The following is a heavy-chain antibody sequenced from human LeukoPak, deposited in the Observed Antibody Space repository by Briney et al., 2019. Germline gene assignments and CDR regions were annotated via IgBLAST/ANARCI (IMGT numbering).Heavy chain of an antibody. V-gene: IGHV3-23*01. CDR1: GFTFSSYA. CDR2: ISGSGGST. Sequence: PGGSLRLSCAASGFTFSSYAMSRVRQAPGKGLELVSAISGSGGSTYYADSVKGRFTISRDNSKNTLYLQMNSLRAEDTAVYYCAKDPRIAAAQSDYWGQGTLVTVSS. D-gene: IGHD6-13*01. J-gene: IGHJ4*02. CDR3: AKDPRIAAAQSDY.